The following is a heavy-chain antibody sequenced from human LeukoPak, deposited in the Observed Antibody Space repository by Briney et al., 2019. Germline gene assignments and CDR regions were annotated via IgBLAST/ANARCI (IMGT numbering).Heavy chain of an antibody. J-gene: IGHJ4*02. Sequence: GGSLRLSCAASGFTFSSYSMNWVRQAPGKGLEWVSSISSSSSYIYYADSVKGRFTISRDNSKNTLYLQMNSLRAEDTAVYYCAKDSGYNLGGYFDYWGQGTLVTVSS. CDR1: GFTFSSYS. CDR2: ISSSSSYI. V-gene: IGHV3-21*01. D-gene: IGHD5-24*01. CDR3: AKDSGYNLGGYFDY.